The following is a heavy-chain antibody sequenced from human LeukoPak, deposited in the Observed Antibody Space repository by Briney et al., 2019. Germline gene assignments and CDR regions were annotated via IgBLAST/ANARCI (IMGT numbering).Heavy chain of an antibody. CDR2: IGGSGGST. Sequence: GGSLRLSCAASGFTFSYYAMSWVRQTPGKGLEWVSGIGGSGGSTYYADSVKGRFTISRDNSKNTLYLQMNSLRAEDTAIYYCAKESYYDTQSLYYYGIDVWGQGATVTVSS. CDR1: GFTFSYYA. V-gene: IGHV3-23*01. D-gene: IGHD3-22*01. J-gene: IGHJ6*02. CDR3: AKESYYDTQSLYYYGIDV.